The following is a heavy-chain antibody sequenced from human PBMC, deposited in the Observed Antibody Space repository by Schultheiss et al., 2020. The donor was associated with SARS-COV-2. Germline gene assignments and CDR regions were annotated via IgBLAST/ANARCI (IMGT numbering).Heavy chain of an antibody. Sequence: SETLSLTCTVSGGSISSYYWSWIRQPPGKGLEWIGYIYYSGSTYYNPSLKSRVTISVDRSKNQFSLKLSSVTAADTAVYYCARDTYYYDSSGLRDHWFDPWGQGTLVTVSS. V-gene: IGHV4-59*12. CDR2: IYYSGST. J-gene: IGHJ5*02. D-gene: IGHD3-22*01. CDR1: GGSISSYY. CDR3: ARDTYYYDSSGLRDHWFDP.